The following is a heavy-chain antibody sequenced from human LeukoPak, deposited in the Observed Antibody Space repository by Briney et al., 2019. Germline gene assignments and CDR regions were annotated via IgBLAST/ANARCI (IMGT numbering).Heavy chain of an antibody. V-gene: IGHV3-30*18. CDR3: AKGGYSYGSFNSELGY. CDR1: GFTFSSYG. D-gene: IGHD5-18*01. CDR2: ISYDGSNK. J-gene: IGHJ4*02. Sequence: GGSLRLSCAASGFTFSSYGMHWVRQAPGKGLEWVAVISYDGSNKYYADSVKGRFTISRDNSKNTLYLQMNSLRAEDTAVYYCAKGGYSYGSFNSELGYWGQGTLVTVSS.